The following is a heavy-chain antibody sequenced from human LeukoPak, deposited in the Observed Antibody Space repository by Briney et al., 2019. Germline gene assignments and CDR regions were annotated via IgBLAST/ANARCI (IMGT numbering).Heavy chain of an antibody. J-gene: IGHJ6*03. V-gene: IGHV3-23*01. Sequence: GGSLRLSCAASGFIFSNYVMSWVRQAPGKGLEWVSTISGSGGGTFYADSVKGRFTISRDNSKNTLYLQMNSLRAEDTATYYCAKHKTQSYYYYYYMDVWGKGTTVTVSS. CDR1: GFIFSNYV. CDR3: AKHKTQSYYYYYYMDV. CDR2: ISGSGGGT.